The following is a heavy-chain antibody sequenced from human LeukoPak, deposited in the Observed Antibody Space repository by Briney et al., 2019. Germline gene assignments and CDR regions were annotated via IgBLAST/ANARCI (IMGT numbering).Heavy chain of an antibody. D-gene: IGHD2-2*01. CDR2: IYPGDSDT. CDR1: GYSFTSYW. Sequence: GESLKISCKGSGYSFTSYWIGWVRQMPGKGLEWMGIIYPGDSDTRYSPSFQGQVTISADKSISTAYLQWSSLKASDTAMYYCARQHRSSTSHKGPMDVRGKGTTVTVSS. CDR3: ARQHRSSTSHKGPMDV. J-gene: IGHJ6*03. V-gene: IGHV5-51*01.